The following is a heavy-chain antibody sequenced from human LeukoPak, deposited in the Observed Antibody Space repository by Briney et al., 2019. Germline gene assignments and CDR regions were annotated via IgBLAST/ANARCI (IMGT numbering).Heavy chain of an antibody. D-gene: IGHD2-15*01. CDR1: GFTFGDYY. CDR3: TRKAICCSGRCNTGDY. J-gene: IGHJ4*02. V-gene: IGHV3-49*03. CDR2: IRDKAYGGTT. Sequence: GGSLRLSCTTTGFTFGDYYMSWFRQAPGKGLEWVGFIRDKAYGGTTEYAASVKGRFTISRDDSKRIAYLQMNSLKTEDTAVYYCTRKAICCSGRCNTGDYWGQGTLVTVSS.